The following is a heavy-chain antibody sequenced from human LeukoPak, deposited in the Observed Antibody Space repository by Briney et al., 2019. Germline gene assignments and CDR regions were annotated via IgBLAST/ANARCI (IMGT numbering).Heavy chain of an antibody. CDR2: IYHSGST. Sequence: SQTLSLTCAVSGGSISSGGYSWSWIRQPPGKGLEWIGYIYHSGSTYYNPSLKSRVTISVDRSKNQFSLKLSSVTAADTAVYYCARVSLGYGDYYFDYWGQGTLVTVPS. V-gene: IGHV4-30-2*01. J-gene: IGHJ4*02. D-gene: IGHD4-17*01. CDR3: ARVSLGYGDYYFDY. CDR1: GGSISSGGYS.